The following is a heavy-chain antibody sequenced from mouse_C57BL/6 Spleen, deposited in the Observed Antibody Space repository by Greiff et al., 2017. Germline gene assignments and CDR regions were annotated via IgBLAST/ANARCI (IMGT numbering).Heavy chain of an antibody. CDR2: IDPETGGT. V-gene: IGHV1-15*01. Sequence: QVQLKQSGAELVRPGASVTLSCKASGYTFTDYEMHWVKQTPVHGLEWIGAIDPETGGTAYNQKFKGKAILTADKSSSTAYMELRSLTSEDSAVYYCTRGLAYYSNFWYFDVWGTGTTVTVSS. J-gene: IGHJ1*03. D-gene: IGHD2-5*01. CDR3: TRGLAYYSNFWYFDV. CDR1: GYTFTDYE.